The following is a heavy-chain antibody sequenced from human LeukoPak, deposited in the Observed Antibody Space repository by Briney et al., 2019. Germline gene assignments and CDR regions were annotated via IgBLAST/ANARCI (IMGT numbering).Heavy chain of an antibody. CDR3: ARGCSGGSCYSDAFDI. CDR1: GFTFSSYG. D-gene: IGHD2-15*01. Sequence: GRSLRLSCAASGFTFSSYGMHWVRQAPGKGLEWVAVIWYDGSNKYYADSVKGRFTISRDNSKNTLYLQMNSLRAEDTAVYYCARGCSGGSCYSDAFDIWGQGTMVTASS. V-gene: IGHV3-33*01. CDR2: IWYDGSNK. J-gene: IGHJ3*02.